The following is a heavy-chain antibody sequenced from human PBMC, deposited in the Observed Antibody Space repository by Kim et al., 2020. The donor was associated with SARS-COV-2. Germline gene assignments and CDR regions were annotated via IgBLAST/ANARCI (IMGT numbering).Heavy chain of an antibody. J-gene: IGHJ6*03. CDR3: ERDPSYYYYYMDA. Sequence: HADSVKGRFNISRDHANNSLYLQMNSLIAEDTAVSYCERDPSYYYYYMDAWGKGTTVTVSS. V-gene: IGHV3-21*03.